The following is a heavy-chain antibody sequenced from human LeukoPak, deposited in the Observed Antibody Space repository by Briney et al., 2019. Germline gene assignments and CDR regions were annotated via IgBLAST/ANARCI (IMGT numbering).Heavy chain of an antibody. CDR3: ARSAYDFTTITIFGVVIMRWFDP. CDR1: GVSISSSSYY. CDR2: IYYSGST. J-gene: IGHJ5*02. V-gene: IGHV4-39*07. D-gene: IGHD3-3*01. Sequence: SETLSLTCNVSGVSISSSSYYWGWIRQPPGKGLEWIGSIYYSGSTYYNPSLKSRVTISVDTSKNQFSLKLSSVTAADTAVYYCARSAYDFTTITIFGVVIMRWFDPWGQGTLVTVSS.